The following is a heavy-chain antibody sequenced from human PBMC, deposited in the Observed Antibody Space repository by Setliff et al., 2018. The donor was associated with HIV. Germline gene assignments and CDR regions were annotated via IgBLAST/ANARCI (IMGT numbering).Heavy chain of an antibody. CDR3: TTNLPRPEALRRSGVDP. Sequence: LRLSCAASGFTFNTYAMGWVRQAPGKGLEWVSVISGSGASTFYADSVKGRFTIARDNSKNTLYLQMNGLRVEDTAVYYCTTNLPRPEALRRSGVDPWGQGALVTVSS. J-gene: IGHJ5*02. CDR1: GFTFNTYA. V-gene: IGHV3-23*01. CDR2: ISGSGAST. D-gene: IGHD3-10*01.